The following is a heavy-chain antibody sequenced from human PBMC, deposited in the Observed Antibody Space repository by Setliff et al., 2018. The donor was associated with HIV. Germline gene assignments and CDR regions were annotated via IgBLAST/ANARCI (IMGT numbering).Heavy chain of an antibody. D-gene: IGHD3-3*01. CDR3: ARDRSDYYNLPGYFDH. Sequence: SETLSLTCTVSGGSISSGTYYWSWIRQHPGKGLERIGYIYYSGSTYYNPSLKSRVTISVDTSRNQFSLKLSSVTAADTAVYYCARDRSDYYNLPGYFDHWGQGTPVTVSS. CDR1: GGSISSGTYY. CDR2: IYYSGST. J-gene: IGHJ4*02. V-gene: IGHV4-31*03.